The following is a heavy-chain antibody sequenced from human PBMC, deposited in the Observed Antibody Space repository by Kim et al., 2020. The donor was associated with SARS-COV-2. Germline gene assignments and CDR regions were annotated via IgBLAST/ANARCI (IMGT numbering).Heavy chain of an antibody. CDR3: ARIRSTTKDYGMDV. CDR1: GFSLSTSGMC. CDR2: IDWDDDK. D-gene: IGHD4-17*01. Sequence: SGPTLVNPTQTLTLTCTFSGFSLSTSGMCVSWIRQPPGKALEWLALIDWDDDKYYSTSLKTRLTISKDTSKNQVVLTMTNMDPVDTATYYCARIRSTTKDYGMDVWGQGTTVTVSS. J-gene: IGHJ6*02. V-gene: IGHV2-70*01.